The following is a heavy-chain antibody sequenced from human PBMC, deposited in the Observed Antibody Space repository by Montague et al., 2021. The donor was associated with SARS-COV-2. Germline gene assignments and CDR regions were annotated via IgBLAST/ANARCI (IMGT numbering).Heavy chain of an antibody. CDR1: GFTFSRHW. J-gene: IGHJ5*02. CDR3: ATDRTVAPGYGFDP. CDR2: INTDGTIT. V-gene: IGHV3-74*01. D-gene: IGHD3-9*01. Sequence: SLILSCAASGFTFSRHWMHLLRQLPVKGLLWVSRINTDGTITNYSDSVKGRFTISRDNAKNSMYLQMNSLRVEDTAVYYCATDRTVAPGYGFDPWGQGTLVPVSS.